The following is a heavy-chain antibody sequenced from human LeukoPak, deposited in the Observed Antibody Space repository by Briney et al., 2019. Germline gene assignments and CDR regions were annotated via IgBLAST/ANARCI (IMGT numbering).Heavy chain of an antibody. D-gene: IGHD3-3*01. CDR3: ARVFRGAVTSNWFDP. J-gene: IGHJ5*02. Sequence: PSETLSLTCSVSGASMNGHYWTWIRLSPGKGLEWIGYISDSGSTSYNPSLRSRVIMALEASKTEFSLRLNSVTVADTAVYYCARVFRGAVTSNWFDPWGQGTLVTVPS. V-gene: IGHV4-59*11. CDR2: ISDSGST. CDR1: GASMNGHY.